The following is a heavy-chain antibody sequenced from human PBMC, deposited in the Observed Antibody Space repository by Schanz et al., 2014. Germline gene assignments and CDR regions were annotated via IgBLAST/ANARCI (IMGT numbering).Heavy chain of an antibody. Sequence: EVQLLDSGGGVVQPGRSLRLSCAASGFAFSSYGMHWVRQAPGKGLEWVSSISGRSSHIYYADSVKGRFSISRDNAKNSLYLQMNSLRAEDTSVYFCARVRRRIATPSTPSFRNYYYYAMDVWGQGTTVTVSS. D-gene: IGHD6-13*01. CDR3: ARVRRRIATPSTPSFRNYYYYAMDV. CDR1: GFAFSSYG. CDR2: ISGRSSHI. J-gene: IGHJ6*02. V-gene: IGHV3-21*01.